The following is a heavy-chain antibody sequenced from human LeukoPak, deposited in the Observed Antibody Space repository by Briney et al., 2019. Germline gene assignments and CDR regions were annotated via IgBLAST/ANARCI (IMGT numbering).Heavy chain of an antibody. V-gene: IGHV3-9*01. CDR3: ARLEYNWNYSYYYYYIDV. Sequence: PGGSLRLSCAASGFTFDDYAMHWVRLAPGKGLEWVSGISRNSGSIDYSDSVKGRFTISRDNAKDSLHLQMNSLRAEDTAVYYSARLEYNWNYSYYYYYIDVWGKGTTVTVSS. D-gene: IGHD1-7*01. J-gene: IGHJ6*03. CDR2: ISRNSGSI. CDR1: GFTFDDYA.